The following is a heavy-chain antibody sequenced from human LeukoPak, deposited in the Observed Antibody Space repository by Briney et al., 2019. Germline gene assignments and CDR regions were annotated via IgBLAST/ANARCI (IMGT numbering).Heavy chain of an antibody. J-gene: IGHJ3*02. CDR2: IYATGDT. Sequence: ASETLSLTRSVSGDSISMYYWNWIRQPAGKGLEWVGRIYATGDTNYNPSLKSRVTMSIDMSKNQFSLKMRSVTAADTAVYYCARARGGGLTGDFAFDIWGQGTLVTVSS. V-gene: IGHV4-4*07. D-gene: IGHD7-27*01. CDR3: ARARGGGLTGDFAFDI. CDR1: GDSISMYY.